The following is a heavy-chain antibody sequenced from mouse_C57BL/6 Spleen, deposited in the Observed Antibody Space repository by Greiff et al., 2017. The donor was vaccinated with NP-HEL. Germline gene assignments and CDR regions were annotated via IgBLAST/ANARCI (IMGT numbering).Heavy chain of an antibody. CDR3: ARGQLRLSYWYFDV. J-gene: IGHJ1*03. Sequence: QVQLQQSGAELARPGASVKLSCKASGYTFTSYGISWVKQRTGQGLEWIGEIYPRSGNTYYNEKFKGKATLTADKSSSTAYMELRSLTSEDSAVYFCARGQLRLSYWYFDVWGTGTTVTVSS. D-gene: IGHD3-2*02. CDR2: IYPRSGNT. CDR1: GYTFTSYG. V-gene: IGHV1-81*01.